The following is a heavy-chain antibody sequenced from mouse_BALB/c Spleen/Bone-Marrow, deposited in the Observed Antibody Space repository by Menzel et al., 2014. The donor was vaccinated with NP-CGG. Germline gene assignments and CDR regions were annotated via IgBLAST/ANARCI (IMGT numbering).Heavy chain of an antibody. CDR2: ISNGGGST. CDR3: TRHVGNPYAMDY. D-gene: IGHD3-1*01. Sequence: EVKLMESGGGLVRPGGSLKLSCAASGFTFSSYTMSWVRPTPEKRLEWVAYISNGGGSTHYPDTIKGRFTISRDNAKNTLYLQMSSLKSEDTAMYYCTRHVGNPYAMDYWGQGTSVTVSS. CDR1: GFTFSSYT. J-gene: IGHJ4*01. V-gene: IGHV5-12-2*01.